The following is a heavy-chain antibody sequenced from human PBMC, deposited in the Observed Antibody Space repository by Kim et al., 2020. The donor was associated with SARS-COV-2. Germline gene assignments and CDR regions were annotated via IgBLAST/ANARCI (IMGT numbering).Heavy chain of an antibody. D-gene: IGHD3-22*01. J-gene: IGHJ3*02. V-gene: IGHV4-31*02. Sequence: SLKSRVTISVDTYKTQCSLKLSSVTAADTAVYYCARSPITMIVVVTHFDIWGQGTMVTVSS. CDR3: ARSPITMIVVVTHFDI.